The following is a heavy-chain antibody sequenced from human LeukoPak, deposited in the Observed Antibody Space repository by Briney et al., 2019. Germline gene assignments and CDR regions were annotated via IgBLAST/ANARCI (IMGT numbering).Heavy chain of an antibody. Sequence: ASVKVSCKASGYTFTSYDINWVRQATGQGLEWMGGIIPIFGTANYAQKFQGRVTITTDESTSTAYMELSSLRSEDTAVYYCARVVEGIAAATGNWFDPWGQGTLVTVSS. V-gene: IGHV1-69*05. D-gene: IGHD6-13*01. CDR1: GYTFTSYD. J-gene: IGHJ5*02. CDR2: IIPIFGTA. CDR3: ARVVEGIAAATGNWFDP.